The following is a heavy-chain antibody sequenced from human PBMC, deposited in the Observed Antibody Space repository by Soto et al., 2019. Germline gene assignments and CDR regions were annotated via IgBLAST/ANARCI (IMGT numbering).Heavy chain of an antibody. Sequence: QLQLQESGSGLVKPSQTLSLTCAVSGGSISSGGYSWSWIRQPPGKGLEWIGYVYHSGSTYYNPCLKSRVTISVDRSKNQFSLNLSSVTAADTAVYYCARASTTVTTLDYWGQVTRVTVSS. CDR2: VYHSGST. V-gene: IGHV4-30-2*01. D-gene: IGHD4-17*01. CDR3: ARASTTVTTLDY. CDR1: GGSISSGGYS. J-gene: IGHJ4*02.